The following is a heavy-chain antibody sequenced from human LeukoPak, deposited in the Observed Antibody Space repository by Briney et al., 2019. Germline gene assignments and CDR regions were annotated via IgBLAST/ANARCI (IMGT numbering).Heavy chain of an antibody. CDR1: GFTVSSNY. V-gene: IGHV3-53*01. J-gene: IGHJ3*02. CDR3: ARTRASGRRFLSFDI. Sequence: PGGSLRLSCAASGFTVSSNYMSWVRQAPGKGLEWVSVIYSGGSTYYADSGKGRFTISRDNSKNTLYLQMNSLRAEDTAVYYCARTRASGRRFLSFDIWGQGTMVTVSS. D-gene: IGHD3-3*01. CDR2: IYSGGST.